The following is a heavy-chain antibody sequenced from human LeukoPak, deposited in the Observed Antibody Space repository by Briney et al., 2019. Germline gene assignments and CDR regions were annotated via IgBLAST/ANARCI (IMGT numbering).Heavy chain of an antibody. CDR2: IYTSGST. J-gene: IGHJ4*02. V-gene: IGHV4-4*07. CDR1: GGSISSYY. CDR3: ARGEGGKWFGELFFDY. D-gene: IGHD3-10*01. Sequence: SETLSLTCTVSGGSISSYYWSWIRQPAGKGLEWIGRIYTSGSTNYNPSPKSRVTISVDKSKNQFSLKLSSVTAADTAVYYCARGEGGKWFGELFFDYWGQGTLVTVSS.